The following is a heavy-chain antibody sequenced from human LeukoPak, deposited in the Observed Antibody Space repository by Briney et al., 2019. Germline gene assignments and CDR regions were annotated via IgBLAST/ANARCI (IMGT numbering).Heavy chain of an antibody. D-gene: IGHD3-3*01. CDR3: ERQGDRNGYSTLDY. J-gene: IGHJ4*02. CDR1: GDSVSRSTYY. V-gene: IGHV4-39*01. Sequence: SETLSLTCTVSGDSVSRSTYYWSWIRQPPGKGLEWIGTIYYSETTYYNPSLKSRVTISVDSSKNQFSLKLTSVTATDTAVYFCERQGDRNGYSTLDYWGRGILVSVSS. CDR2: IYYSETT.